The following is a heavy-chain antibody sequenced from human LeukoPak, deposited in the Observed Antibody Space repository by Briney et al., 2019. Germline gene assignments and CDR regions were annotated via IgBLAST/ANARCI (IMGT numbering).Heavy chain of an antibody. D-gene: IGHD3-10*01. CDR1: GFTFSDYY. CDR2: IYYSGST. V-gene: IGHV4-39*01. Sequence: PGGSLRLSCAASGFTFSDYYMSWIRQPPGKGLEWIGNIYYSGSTSYNPSLKSRVTISVDTSKNQFSLKLSSVTAADTAVYYCARRHFGSALRDYWGQGTLVTVSS. J-gene: IGHJ4*02. CDR3: ARRHFGSALRDY.